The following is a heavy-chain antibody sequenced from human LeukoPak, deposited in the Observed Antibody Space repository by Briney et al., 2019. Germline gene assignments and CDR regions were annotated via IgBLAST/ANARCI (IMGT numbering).Heavy chain of an antibody. D-gene: IGHD3-22*01. Sequence: RTGGSLRLSCAASGFTFSSYEMNWVRQAPGKGLEWVSYISSSGSTIYYADSVKGRFTISRDNAKNSLYLQMNSLRAEDTAVYYCASNYDSSGYAYWGQGTLVTVSS. CDR2: ISSSGSTI. V-gene: IGHV3-48*03. J-gene: IGHJ4*02. CDR3: ASNYDSSGYAY. CDR1: GFTFSSYE.